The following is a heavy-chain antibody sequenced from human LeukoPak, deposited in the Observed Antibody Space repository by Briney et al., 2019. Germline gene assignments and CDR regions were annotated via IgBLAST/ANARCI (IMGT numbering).Heavy chain of an antibody. V-gene: IGHV1-8*01. D-gene: IGHD6-19*01. CDR1: GYTFTSYD. J-gene: IGHJ3*02. CDR3: ARDPERRWLGMCDI. CDR2: MNPNSGNT. Sequence: ASVKVSCKASGYTFTSYDINWVRQATGQGLEWMGWMNPNSGNTGYAQKFQGRVTMTRNTSISTAYMELSSLRSKDTAVYYCARDPERRWLGMCDIWGQGTMVTVSS.